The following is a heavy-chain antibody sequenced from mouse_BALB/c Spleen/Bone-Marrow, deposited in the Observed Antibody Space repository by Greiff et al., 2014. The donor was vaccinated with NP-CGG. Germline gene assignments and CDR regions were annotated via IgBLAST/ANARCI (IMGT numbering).Heavy chain of an antibody. J-gene: IGHJ3*01. Sequence: VQLQQPGPELVKPGASVKMSCKASGYTFTSYIIHWVKQKPGQSLEWIGYINPYNDGTKYNEKFKGKATLSSDKSSSTAYMELSSLTSADSAVYYCAGPAWFAYWGQGTLVTVS. V-gene: IGHV1-14*01. CDR1: GYTFTSYI. CDR2: INPYNDGT. CDR3: AGPAWFAY.